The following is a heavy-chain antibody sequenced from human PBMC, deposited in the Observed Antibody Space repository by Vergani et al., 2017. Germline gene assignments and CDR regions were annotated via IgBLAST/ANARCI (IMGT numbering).Heavy chain of an antibody. CDR2: INHSGST. D-gene: IGHD6-19*01. CDR1: GGSFSGYY. Sequence: QVQLQQWGAGLLKPSETLSLTCAVYGGSFSGYYWSWIRQPPGKGLEWIGEINHSGSTNYNPSLKSRVTISVDTSKNQFSLKLSSVTAADTAVYYCAKEKHDSSGWTVYYYYGMDVWGQGTTVTVSS. V-gene: IGHV4-34*01. J-gene: IGHJ6*02. CDR3: AKEKHDSSGWTVYYYYGMDV.